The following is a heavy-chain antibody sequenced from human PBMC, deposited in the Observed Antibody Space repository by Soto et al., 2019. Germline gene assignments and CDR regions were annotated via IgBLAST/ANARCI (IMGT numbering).Heavy chain of an antibody. V-gene: IGHV4-61*08. D-gene: IGHD1-26*01. Sequence: PSETLSLTCAVSGGSISSGGYSWSWTRQPPGKGLEWIGYIYYSGSTNYNPSLKSRVTISVDTSKNQFSLKLSSVTAADTAVYYCARLGGSYAVPHFDYWGQGTLVTVSS. CDR2: IYYSGST. CDR1: GGSISSGGYS. CDR3: ARLGGSYAVPHFDY. J-gene: IGHJ4*02.